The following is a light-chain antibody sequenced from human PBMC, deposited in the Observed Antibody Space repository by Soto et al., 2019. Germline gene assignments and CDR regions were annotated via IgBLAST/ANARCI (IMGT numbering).Light chain of an antibody. CDR1: ENVGTN. J-gene: IGKJ4*01. CDR3: QQYNNWGLS. V-gene: IGKV3D-15*01. Sequence: IVLTQSPATLSVSPGERVTLSCRASENVGTNLAWYQQRPGQPPRLLIYGSSTRATGTSATFSGSGSRTEFTLTISSLQSEDSAVYSCQQYNNWGLSFGVGTRVEIK. CDR2: GSS.